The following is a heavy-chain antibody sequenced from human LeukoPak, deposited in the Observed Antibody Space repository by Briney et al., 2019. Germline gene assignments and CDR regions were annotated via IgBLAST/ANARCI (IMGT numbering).Heavy chain of an antibody. V-gene: IGHV3-30-3*01. Sequence: GGSLRLSCAASGFTFSSYTMHWVRQAPGKGLEWVAVISYDGSNKYYADSVKGRFTISRDNSKNTLYLQMNSLRAEDTAVYYCATRDDFWSGYYNALDYWGQGTLVTVSS. D-gene: IGHD3-3*01. CDR2: ISYDGSNK. CDR3: ATRDDFWSGYYNALDY. CDR1: GFTFSSYT. J-gene: IGHJ4*02.